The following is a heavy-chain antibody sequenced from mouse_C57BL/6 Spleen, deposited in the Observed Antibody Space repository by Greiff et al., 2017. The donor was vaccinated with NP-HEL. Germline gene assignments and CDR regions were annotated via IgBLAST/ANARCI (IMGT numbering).Heavy chain of an antibody. J-gene: IGHJ2*01. CDR3: ARGVGWLLSFDY. D-gene: IGHD2-3*01. CDR2: IDPSDSYT. Sequence: QVHVKQSGAELVKPGASVKLSCKASGYTFTSYWMQWVKQRPGQGLEWIGEIDPSDSYTNYNQKFKGKATLTVDTSSSTAYMQLSSLTSEDSAVYYCARGVGWLLSFDYWGQGTTLTVSS. V-gene: IGHV1-50*01. CDR1: GYTFTSYW.